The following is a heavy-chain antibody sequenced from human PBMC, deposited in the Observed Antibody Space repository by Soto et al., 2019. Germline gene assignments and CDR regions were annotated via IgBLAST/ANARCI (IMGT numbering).Heavy chain of an antibody. D-gene: IGHD3-16*02. V-gene: IGHV1-8*01. J-gene: IGHJ6*03. Sequence: QVQLVQSGAEVKKPGASVKVSCKASGYTFTSYDINWVRQATGQGLEWMGWMNTNSGNTGYAQKFQGRVTMTRNTSRSTAYMELSSLRSEDTAVYYCARVMITFGGVIVRDYYYYMDVWGKGTTVTVSS. CDR3: ARVMITFGGVIVRDYYYYMDV. CDR2: MNTNSGNT. CDR1: GYTFTSYD.